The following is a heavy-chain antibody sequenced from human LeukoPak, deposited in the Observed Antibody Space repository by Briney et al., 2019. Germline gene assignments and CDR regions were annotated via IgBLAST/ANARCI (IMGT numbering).Heavy chain of an antibody. CDR1: GYTFTSYY. D-gene: IGHD6-13*01. CDR2: INPNSGGT. Sequence: GASVKVSCKASGYTFTSYYMHWVRQAPGQGLEWMGWINPNSGGTNYAQKFQGRVTMTRDTSISTAYMELSRLRSDDTAMYYCAKAGLGYSSSWDYYYYMDVWGKGTTVTVSS. J-gene: IGHJ6*03. V-gene: IGHV1-2*02. CDR3: AKAGLGYSSSWDYYYYMDV.